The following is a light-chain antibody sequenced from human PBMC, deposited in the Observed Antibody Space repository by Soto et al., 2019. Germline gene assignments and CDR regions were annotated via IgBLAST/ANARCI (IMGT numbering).Light chain of an antibody. CDR1: QSVSSY. V-gene: IGKV3-11*01. CDR2: DAS. CDR3: QQRSNWPLT. Sequence: EIVLTQSSATLSLSPGERATLSCRASQSVSSYLAWYQQKPGQAPRLLIYDASNRATGIPARFSGSGSGTEFTLTISSLEPADFAVYYCQQRSNWPLTFGGGTKVEIK. J-gene: IGKJ4*01.